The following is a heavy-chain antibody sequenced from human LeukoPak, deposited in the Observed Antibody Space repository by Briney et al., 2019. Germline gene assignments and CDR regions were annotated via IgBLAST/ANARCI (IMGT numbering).Heavy chain of an antibody. CDR1: GFIVSNKY. CDR3: ATTVISGSDGMDV. V-gene: IGHV3-53*01. D-gene: IGHD4-11*01. Sequence: PGGSLRLSCAASGFIVSNKYMAWVRQTPGKGLEWVSVIYTGGSTYYADSVKGRFTISRDNPKNTVHLQMNRLRVEDTAVYYCATTVISGSDGMDVWGQGTMVTVSS. CDR2: IYTGGST. J-gene: IGHJ6*02.